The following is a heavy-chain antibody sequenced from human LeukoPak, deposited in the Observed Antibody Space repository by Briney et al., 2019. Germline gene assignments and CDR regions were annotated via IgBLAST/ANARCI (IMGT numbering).Heavy chain of an antibody. CDR3: ATDRVGTSYLFDS. V-gene: IGHV3-23*01. J-gene: IGHJ4*01. CDR2: ITNSGGNT. Sequence: GGSLRLSCAAAGFTFSSYAMSWVRQAPGKGLEWVSGITNSGGNTYYADSVKGRFTISRDNSKNTLYLQMNSLRAEDTAVYYCATDRVGTSYLFDSWGQGTLVTVSS. CDR1: GFTFSSYA. D-gene: IGHD6-6*01.